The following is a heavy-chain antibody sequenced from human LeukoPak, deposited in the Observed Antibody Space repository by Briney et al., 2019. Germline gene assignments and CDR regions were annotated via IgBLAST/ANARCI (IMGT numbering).Heavy chain of an antibody. Sequence: GGSLRLSCAASGFTFSDYYMSWVRQAPGKGLEWVANIKQDGSEKYYVDSVKGRFTISRDNAKNSLYLQMNSLRAEDTAVYYCARDLATDGYFPLYGMDVWGQGTTVTVSS. CDR3: ARDLATDGYFPLYGMDV. D-gene: IGHD1-1*01. V-gene: IGHV3-7*01. CDR2: IKQDGSEK. CDR1: GFTFSDYY. J-gene: IGHJ6*02.